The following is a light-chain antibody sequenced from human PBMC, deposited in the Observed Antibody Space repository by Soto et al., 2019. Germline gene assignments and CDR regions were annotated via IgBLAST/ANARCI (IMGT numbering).Light chain of an antibody. V-gene: IGKV1-9*01. CDR3: QQVKTYPRT. CDR2: EES. CDR1: QAVPNN. J-gene: IGKJ4*01. Sequence: DIHLTQSPSFLTASVGDRVTITCRPSQAVPNNMAWYQQKPGKPPKLLIYEESTLHSGVPSRFSGRKSRTQVTHTIDSLQPEDCATYYCQQVKTYPRTFGGGTKVEIK.